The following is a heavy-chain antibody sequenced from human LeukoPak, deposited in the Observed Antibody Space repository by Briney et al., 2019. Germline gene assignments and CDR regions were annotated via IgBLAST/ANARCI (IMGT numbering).Heavy chain of an antibody. V-gene: IGHV4-59*01. Sequence: PSETLSLTXTVSGGSISSYYWSWIRQPPGKGLEWIGYIYYSGSTNYNPSLKSRVTISVDTSKNQFSLKLSSVTAADTAVYYCARVLRLGEFVDYWGQGTLVTVSS. CDR3: ARVLRLGEFVDY. D-gene: IGHD3-16*01. CDR1: GGSISSYY. CDR2: IYYSGST. J-gene: IGHJ4*02.